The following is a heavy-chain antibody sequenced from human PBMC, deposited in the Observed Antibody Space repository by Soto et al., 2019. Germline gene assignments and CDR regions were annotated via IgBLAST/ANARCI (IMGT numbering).Heavy chain of an antibody. CDR1: GGSISGYY. V-gene: IGHV4-59*01. J-gene: IGHJ5*02. CDR3: ASEFRSSWDNWFDP. CDR2: VYDSGST. D-gene: IGHD6-13*01. Sequence: SETLSLTCTVSGGSISGYYWSWIRQPPGKGLEWIGYVYDSGSTNYSPSLKSRATISLDTSKNHFSLKLSSVTAEDTAVYYCASEFRSSWDNWFDPWGQGTLVTVSS.